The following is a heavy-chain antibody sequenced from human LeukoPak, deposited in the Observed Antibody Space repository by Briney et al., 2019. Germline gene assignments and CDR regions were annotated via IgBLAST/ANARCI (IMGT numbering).Heavy chain of an antibody. D-gene: IGHD2-15*01. V-gene: IGHV1-18*01. CDR1: GYTFTSYG. J-gene: IGHJ4*02. CDR2: ISGYNGNT. Sequence: ASVKVSCKASGYTFTSYGISWVRQAPGQGLEWMGWISGYNGNTNYAQKLQGRVTMTTDTSTSTAYMELRSLRSDDTAVYYCAREYCSGGSCYGSGYWGQGTLVTVSS. CDR3: AREYCSGGSCYGSGY.